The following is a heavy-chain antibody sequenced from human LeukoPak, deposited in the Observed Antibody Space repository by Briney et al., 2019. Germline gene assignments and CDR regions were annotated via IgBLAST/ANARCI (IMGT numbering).Heavy chain of an antibody. CDR1: GFTFSSYA. D-gene: IGHD3-10*01. V-gene: IGHV3-23*01. CDR3: AKPLCFGELFSGFDY. Sequence: GGSLRLSCAASGFTFSSYAVSWVRQAPGKGLEWVSAISGSGGSTYYADSVKGRFTISRDNSKNTLYLQMNSLRAEDTAVYYCAKPLCFGELFSGFDYWGQGTLVTVSS. J-gene: IGHJ4*02. CDR2: ISGSGGST.